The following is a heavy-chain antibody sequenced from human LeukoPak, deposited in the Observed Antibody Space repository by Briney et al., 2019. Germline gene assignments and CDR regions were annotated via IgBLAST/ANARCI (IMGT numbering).Heavy chain of an antibody. CDR2: ISGSGGST. V-gene: IGHV3-23*01. CDR3: AKETYYYDSSGYGFDY. CDR1: GFTFSNYA. Sequence: GGSLRLSCAASGFTFSNYAMSWVRQAPGKGLEWVSAISGSGGSTYYADSVKGRFTISRDNSKNTLYLQMNSLRAEDTAVYYCAKETYYYDSSGYGFDYWGQGTLVTVSS. D-gene: IGHD3-22*01. J-gene: IGHJ4*02.